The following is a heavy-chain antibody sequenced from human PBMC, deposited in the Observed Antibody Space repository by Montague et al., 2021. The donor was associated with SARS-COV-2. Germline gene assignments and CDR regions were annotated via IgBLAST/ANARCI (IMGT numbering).Heavy chain of an antibody. Sequence: SDTLSLTRTVSGYSISSGYYWGWIRQPPGKGLEWIGSIYHGGSTXYNPSLKSRVTISVDTSKNQFSLKLSSVTAADTAVYYCARDVRYYDFWSGRAQTSPDYWGQGTLVTVSS. J-gene: IGHJ4*02. CDR3: ARDVRYYDFWSGRAQTSPDY. D-gene: IGHD3-3*01. V-gene: IGHV4-38-2*02. CDR1: GYSISSGYY. CDR2: IYHGGST.